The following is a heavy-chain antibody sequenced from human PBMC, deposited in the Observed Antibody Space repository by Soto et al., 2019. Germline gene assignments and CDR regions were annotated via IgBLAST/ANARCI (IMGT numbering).Heavy chain of an antibody. V-gene: IGHV1-69*15. CDR3: AKGGGREGYFGNWVDP. CDR1: GGTFSNYA. CDR2: IIPIFGTT. D-gene: IGHD1-26*01. Sequence: QVQLVQSGAELKKPGSSVKVSCKASGGTFSNYAITWVRQAPGQGLEWLGRIIPIFGTTDYAQKFQGRVTITADESTTTAYIERSSLRSDDTAVYYCAKGGGREGYFGNWVDPWGQGTLVTVSS. J-gene: IGHJ5*02.